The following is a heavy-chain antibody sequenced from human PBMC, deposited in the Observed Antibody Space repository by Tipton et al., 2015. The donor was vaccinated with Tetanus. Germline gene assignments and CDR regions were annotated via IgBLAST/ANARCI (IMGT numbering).Heavy chain of an antibody. CDR3: ARSESRIAPRIPWGMDI. CDR2: VSSSGSII. J-gene: IGHJ6*02. V-gene: IGHV3-11*01. D-gene: IGHD6-6*01. Sequence: SLRLSCAASGFKFGDFYMSWIRQAPGKGLKWLAHVSSSGSIIHYADSVKDRFAVSRDNAHNSLHLEIYNLRAEDTAVYYCARSESRIAPRIPWGMDIWGQGTTVTVSS. CDR1: GFKFGDFY.